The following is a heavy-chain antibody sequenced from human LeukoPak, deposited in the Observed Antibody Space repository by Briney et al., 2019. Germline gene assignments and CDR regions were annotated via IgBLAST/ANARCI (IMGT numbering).Heavy chain of an antibody. D-gene: IGHD1-26*01. J-gene: IGHJ4*02. Sequence: SETLSLTCTVSGGSICSYYWSWIRQPPGKGLEWIGEINHSGSTNYNPSLKSRVTISVDTSKNQFSLKLSSVTAADTAVYYCARDSLFGPRWGQGTLATVSS. CDR1: GGSICSYY. CDR2: INHSGST. V-gene: IGHV4-34*01. CDR3: ARDSLFGPR.